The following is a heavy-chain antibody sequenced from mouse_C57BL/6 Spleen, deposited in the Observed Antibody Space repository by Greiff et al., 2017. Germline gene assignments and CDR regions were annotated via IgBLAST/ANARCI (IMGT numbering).Heavy chain of an antibody. CDR2: INPSSGYT. CDR3: ARSTVVAPDWYFDV. D-gene: IGHD1-1*01. Sequence: QVHVKQSGAELAKPGASVKLSCKASGYTFTSYWMHWVQQRPGQGLEWIGYINPSSGYTTYNQKFKDKATLTADKSSSTAYMQLSSLTYEDSAVYYCARSTVVAPDWYFDVWGTGTTVTVSS. CDR1: GYTFTSYW. V-gene: IGHV1-7*01. J-gene: IGHJ1*03.